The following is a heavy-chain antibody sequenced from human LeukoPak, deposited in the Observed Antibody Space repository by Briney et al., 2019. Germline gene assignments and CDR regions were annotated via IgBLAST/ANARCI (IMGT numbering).Heavy chain of an antibody. Sequence: GGSLRLSCAASGFTFSSYWMSWVRQAPGKGLEWVANIKQDGSEKYYVDSVKGRFTISRDNAKNSLYLQMNSLRAEDTAVYYCARDWGYYDSSGYYVAFDIWGQGTMVTVSS. J-gene: IGHJ3*02. CDR3: ARDWGYYDSSGYYVAFDI. D-gene: IGHD3-22*01. CDR1: GFTFSSYW. CDR2: IKQDGSEK. V-gene: IGHV3-7*01.